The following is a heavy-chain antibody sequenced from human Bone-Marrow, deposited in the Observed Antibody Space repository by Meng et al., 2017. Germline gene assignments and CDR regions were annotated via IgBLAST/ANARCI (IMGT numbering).Heavy chain of an antibody. V-gene: IGHV1-2*06. Sequence: ASVKVSCKPSGYNFPDYYIHWVRRAPGQGLEWMGRINPKSGDTHYAQKFQARVTMTRDTSTSTVYMELSSLRSEDTAVYYCARGPGDAFDIWGQGTMVTVSS. D-gene: IGHD1-14*01. CDR1: GYNFPDYY. CDR3: ARGPGDAFDI. CDR2: INPKSGDT. J-gene: IGHJ3*02.